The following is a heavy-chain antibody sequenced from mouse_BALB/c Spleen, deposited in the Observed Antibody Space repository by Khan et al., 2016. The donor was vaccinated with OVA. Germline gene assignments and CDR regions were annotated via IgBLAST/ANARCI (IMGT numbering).Heavy chain of an antibody. J-gene: IGHJ4*01. D-gene: IGHD2-10*01. CDR2: IWSDGST. V-gene: IGHV2-6-1*01. CDR3: ARQPYYHYYVMDY. CDR1: GFSLTDYG. Sequence: VQLKQSGPALVAPSQSLSITCTISGFSLTDYGVHWVRQPPGKGLEWLVVIWSDGSTTYNSALKSRLSISKANSKSQVFLKMNSLQTDDTAEYYCARQPYYHYYVMDYWGQGTSVTVSS.